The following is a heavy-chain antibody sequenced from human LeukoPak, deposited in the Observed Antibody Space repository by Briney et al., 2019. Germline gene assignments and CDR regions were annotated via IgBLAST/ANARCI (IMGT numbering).Heavy chain of an antibody. CDR2: ISYDGSNK. CDR1: GFTFSSYV. CDR3: ARDSPRVPIFGVVMGGTFDY. J-gene: IGHJ4*02. V-gene: IGHV3-30-3*01. Sequence: GGSLRLSCAASGFTFSSYVMHWVRQAPGKGLEWVAVISYDGSNKYYADSVKGRFTISRDNSKNTLYLQMNSLRAEDTAVYYCARDSPRVPIFGVVMGGTFDYWGQGTLVTVSS. D-gene: IGHD3-3*01.